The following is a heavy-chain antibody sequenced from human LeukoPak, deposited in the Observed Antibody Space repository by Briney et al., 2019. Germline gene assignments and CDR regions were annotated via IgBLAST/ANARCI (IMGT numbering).Heavy chain of an antibody. D-gene: IGHD3-10*01. J-gene: IGHJ4*02. CDR3: ARGFGTSFDY. CDR2: ISYGGSIK. V-gene: IGHV3-30-3*01. Sequence: GGSLRLSCVASGFTFSAYLMHWVRQAPGKGLECVALISYGGSIKNYADSVKGRFTISRDNSRNTLYLQMNSLRDDDTAVYYCARGFGTSFDYWGQGTLVTVSS. CDR1: GFTFSAYL.